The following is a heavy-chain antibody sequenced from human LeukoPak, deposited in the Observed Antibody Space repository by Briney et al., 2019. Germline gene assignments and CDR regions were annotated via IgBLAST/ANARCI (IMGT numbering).Heavy chain of an antibody. CDR3: ARLADGSGSYRRYYYYYYYMDV. D-gene: IGHD3-10*01. J-gene: IGHJ6*03. CDR1: GGSFSGYY. Sequence: SETLSLTCAVYGGSFSGYYWSWIRQPPGKGLEWIGEINHSGSTNYNPSLKSRVTISVDTSKNQFSLKLSSVTAADTAVYYCARLADGSGSYRRYYYYYYYMDVWGKGTTVTISS. V-gene: IGHV4-34*01. CDR2: INHSGST.